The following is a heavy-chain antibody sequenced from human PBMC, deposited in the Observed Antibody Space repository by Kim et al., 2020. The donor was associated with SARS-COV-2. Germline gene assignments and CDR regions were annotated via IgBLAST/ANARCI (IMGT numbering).Heavy chain of an antibody. CDR1: GYTLTSYD. CDR3: ARFGSHGGWVSYYYYVMYV. V-gene: IGHV1-8*01. Sequence: ASVKVSCKASGYTLTSYDINWVRQATGQGLEWMGWMNANSGNTDYAQKFQGRVTMTRNTSISTAYMELSSLRSEDTAVYYCARFGSHGGWVSYYYYVMYVWGGGTTVTVSS. CDR2: MNANSGNT. D-gene: IGHD6-19*01. J-gene: IGHJ6*04.